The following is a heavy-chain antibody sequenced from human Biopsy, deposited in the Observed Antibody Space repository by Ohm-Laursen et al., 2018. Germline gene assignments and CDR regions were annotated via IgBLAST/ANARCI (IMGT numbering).Heavy chain of an antibody. CDR2: IYPGGST. CDR1: GGDINNYY. CDR3: ASVVLGPTNDAFDL. J-gene: IGHJ3*01. Sequence: GTLSLTCNVSGGDINNYYWSWIRQPAGKGLEWIGRIYPGGSTNYNPSLKSRVTMSVDTSKKQPSLRLRSVTAADTAMYYCASVVLGPTNDAFDLWGQGTKVTVS. V-gene: IGHV4-4*07. D-gene: IGHD3-22*01.